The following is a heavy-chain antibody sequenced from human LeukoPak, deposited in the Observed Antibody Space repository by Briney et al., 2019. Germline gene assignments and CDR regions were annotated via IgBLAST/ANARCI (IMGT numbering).Heavy chain of an antibody. CDR1: GFTFSSYW. J-gene: IGHJ4*02. D-gene: IGHD6-13*01. Sequence: LPGGSLRLSCAASGFTFSSYWMSWVRQAPGKGLEWVANIKQDGSEEYYVDSVKGRFTISRDNAKNSLYLQMNSLRGEDTAIYYCARVGVLSSSWLLYWGQGTLVTVSS. CDR3: ARVGVLSSSWLLY. CDR2: IKQDGSEE. V-gene: IGHV3-7*01.